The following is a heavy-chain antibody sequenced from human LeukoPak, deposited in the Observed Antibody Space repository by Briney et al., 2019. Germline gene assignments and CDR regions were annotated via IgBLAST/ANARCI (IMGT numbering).Heavy chain of an antibody. D-gene: IGHD5-24*01. CDR3: ARDVATISNWFDP. J-gene: IGHJ5*02. CDR2: INQDGSEK. V-gene: IGHV3-7*01. Sequence: GGSLRLSCAASGFTFSSYWMSWVRQAPGKGLEWVANINQDGSEKYYVDSVKGRFTISRDNAKNSLYLQMNSLRAEDAAVYYCARDVATISNWFDPWGQGTLVTVSS. CDR1: GFTFSSYW.